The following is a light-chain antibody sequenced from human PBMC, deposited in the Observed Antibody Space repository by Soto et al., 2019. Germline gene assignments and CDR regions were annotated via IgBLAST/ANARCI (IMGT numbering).Light chain of an antibody. CDR1: SSNIENNF. CDR3: GTWDSSLSAWV. V-gene: IGLV1-51*01. J-gene: IGLJ3*02. Sequence: QSVLTQPPSVSAAPGQTVTVSCSGTSSNIENNFVSWYQRLPGTAPKLLIYDNNKRPSGIPDRVSGSKSGTSATLDITGLQTGDEAEYYCGTWDSSLSAWVFGGGTKLTVL. CDR2: DNN.